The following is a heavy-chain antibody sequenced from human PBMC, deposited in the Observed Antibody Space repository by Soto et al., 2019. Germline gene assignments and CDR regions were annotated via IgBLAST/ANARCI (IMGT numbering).Heavy chain of an antibody. CDR2: INSDGSST. V-gene: IGHV3-74*01. Sequence: RGSLRLSCAASGFTFSSYWMHWVRQAPGKGLVWVSRINSDGSSTSYADSVKGRFTISRDNAKNTLYLQMNSLRAEDTAVYYCARASWAHAFDIWGQGTMVTVSS. J-gene: IGHJ3*02. CDR3: ARASWAHAFDI. CDR1: GFTFSSYW. D-gene: IGHD3-16*01.